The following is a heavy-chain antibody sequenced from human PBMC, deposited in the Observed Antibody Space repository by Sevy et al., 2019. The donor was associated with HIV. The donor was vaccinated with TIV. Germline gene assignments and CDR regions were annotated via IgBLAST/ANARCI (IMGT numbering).Heavy chain of an antibody. CDR2: IDYSGST. V-gene: IGHV4-30-4*02. Sequence: SETLSLTCTVSGGSISSGDYYWSWIRQPPGKGLEWFGYIDYSGSTFYNPSLKSRVSASVDTSKNQFSLRLSSVTAAETAVYYCARTHSSSWYYFDYWGQGTLVTVSS. CDR3: ARTHSSSWYYFDY. J-gene: IGHJ4*02. CDR1: GGSISSGDYY. D-gene: IGHD6-13*01.